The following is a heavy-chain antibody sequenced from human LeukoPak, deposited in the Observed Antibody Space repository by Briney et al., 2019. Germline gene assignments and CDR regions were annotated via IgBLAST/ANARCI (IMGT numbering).Heavy chain of an antibody. Sequence: ASVKVSCKASGYTFTGYYMHWVRQAPGQGLEWMGWISAYNGNTNYAQKLQGRVTMTTDTSTSTAYMELRSLRSDDTAVYYCARDNPPGSLTNWGQGTLVTVSS. D-gene: IGHD3-10*01. CDR1: GYTFTGYY. J-gene: IGHJ4*02. CDR2: ISAYNGNT. CDR3: ARDNPPGSLTN. V-gene: IGHV1-18*04.